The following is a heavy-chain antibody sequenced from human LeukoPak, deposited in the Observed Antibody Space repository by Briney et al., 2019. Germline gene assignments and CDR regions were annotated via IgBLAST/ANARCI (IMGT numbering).Heavy chain of an antibody. CDR3: AKDAGYYGSGSGFEY. V-gene: IGHV3-21*01. J-gene: IGHJ4*02. CDR2: ISSSSSYI. CDR1: GFTFSSYS. D-gene: IGHD3-10*01. Sequence: KPGGSLRLSCAASGFTFSSYSMNWVRQAPGKGLEWVSSISSSSSYIYYADSVKGRFTISRDNAKNSLYLQMNSLRAEDTAVYYCAKDAGYYGSGSGFEYWGQGTLVTVSS.